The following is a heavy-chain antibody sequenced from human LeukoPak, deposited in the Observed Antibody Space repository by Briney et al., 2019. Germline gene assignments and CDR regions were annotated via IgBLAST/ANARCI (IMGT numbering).Heavy chain of an antibody. CDR3: AKVWAKTSSWYSAEYFQH. V-gene: IGHV3-23*01. Sequence: GGSLRLSRAASGYTFSSYAMSWVRQAPGKGLEWVSAISGSGGSTYYADSVKGRFTISRDNSKNTLYLQMNSLRAEDTAVYYCAKVWAKTSSWYSAEYFQHWGQGTLVTVSS. J-gene: IGHJ1*01. CDR2: ISGSGGST. CDR1: GYTFSSYA. D-gene: IGHD6-13*01.